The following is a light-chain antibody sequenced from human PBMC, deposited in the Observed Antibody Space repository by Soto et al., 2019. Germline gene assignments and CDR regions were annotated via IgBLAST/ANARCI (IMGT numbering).Light chain of an antibody. CDR2: DAS. CDR1: HNVSSY. CDR3: QQRSYWPIT. Sequence: EIVLTQSPGTLSLSPGERATLSCRASHNVSSYLAWYQQKPGQAPGLLIYDASNRAAGIPARFSGSGSGTDFTLTISSLEPADFAVYYCQQRSYWPITFGQGTRLEIK. V-gene: IGKV3-11*01. J-gene: IGKJ5*01.